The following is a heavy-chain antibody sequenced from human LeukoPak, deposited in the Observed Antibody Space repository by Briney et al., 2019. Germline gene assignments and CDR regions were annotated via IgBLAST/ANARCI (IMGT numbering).Heavy chain of an antibody. J-gene: IGHJ5*02. Sequence: PGGSLRLSCAASGFTFNTYAMSWVRQAPGKGPEWVSVISNSGGGEKTYYAVSVKGRFTISRDNSKNTVYLQMNSLRIEDTAVYFCARGRGDPWGQGTLVTVSS. V-gene: IGHV3-23*01. CDR3: ARGRGDP. D-gene: IGHD5-24*01. CDR1: GFTFNTYA. CDR2: ISNSGGGEKT.